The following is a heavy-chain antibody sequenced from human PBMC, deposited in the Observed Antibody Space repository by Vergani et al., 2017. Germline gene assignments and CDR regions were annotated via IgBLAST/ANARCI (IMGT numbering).Heavy chain of an antibody. V-gene: IGHV4-39*01. CDR1: GGSISAAVYF. J-gene: IGHJ4*02. CDR2: IYNSGPT. CDR3: VRHAGYCGPSICSHCDS. Sequence: QLQLRETGPGLVKPSETLSLTCSVSGGSISAAVYFWGWIRQSPGKGLEWIASIYNSGPTYLYPSLQSRVSISADTSKNQISLKLTSVTAADTAVYYGVRHAGYCGPSICSHCDSWGQGTLVTVSS. D-gene: IGHD2-2*01.